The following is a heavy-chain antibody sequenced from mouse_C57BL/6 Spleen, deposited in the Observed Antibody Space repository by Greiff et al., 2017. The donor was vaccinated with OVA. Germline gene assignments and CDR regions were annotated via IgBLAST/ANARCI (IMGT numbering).Heavy chain of an antibody. CDR2: IRNKANNHAT. Sequence: EVKLMESGGGLVQPGGSMKLSCAASGFTFSDAWMDWVRQSPEKGLEWVAEIRNKANNHATYYAESVKGRFTISRDDSKSSVYLQMNSLRAEDTGIYYCTRGLLRYYFDYWGQGTTLTVSS. CDR3: TRGLLRYYFDY. D-gene: IGHD1-1*01. CDR1: GFTFSDAW. V-gene: IGHV6-6*01. J-gene: IGHJ2*01.